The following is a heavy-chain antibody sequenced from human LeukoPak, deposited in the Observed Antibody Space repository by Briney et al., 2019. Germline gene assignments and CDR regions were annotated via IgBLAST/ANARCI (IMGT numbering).Heavy chain of an antibody. CDR2: IRYDGSNK. D-gene: IGHD6-13*01. CDR1: GFTFSSYG. V-gene: IGHV3-30*02. Sequence: GGSLRLSCAASGFTFSSYGMHWVRQAPGKGLEWVAFIRYDGSNKYYADSVKGRSTISRDNAKNSLYLQMNSLRAEDTSVYYCAREGYSPYWGRGTLVTVSS. J-gene: IGHJ4*02. CDR3: AREGYSPY.